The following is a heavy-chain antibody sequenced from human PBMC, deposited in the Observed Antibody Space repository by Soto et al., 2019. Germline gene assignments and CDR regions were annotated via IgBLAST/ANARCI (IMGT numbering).Heavy chain of an antibody. CDR3: VKEGREATVTTFLDY. CDR2: IISRGTT. D-gene: IGHD4-4*01. Sequence: GAMRLSSAASGLRFSTYAVNWVRQEPGKGLEWVSTIISRGTTYYADSVKGWFTISRDNSQRTVSLQMNSLRAEDTATYYCVKEGREATVTTFLDYWGQGTLVTVSS. J-gene: IGHJ4*02. CDR1: GLRFSTYA. V-gene: IGHV3-23*01.